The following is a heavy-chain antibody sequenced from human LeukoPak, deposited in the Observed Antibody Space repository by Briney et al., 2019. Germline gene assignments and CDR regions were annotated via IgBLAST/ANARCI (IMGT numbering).Heavy chain of an antibody. CDR2: SQTTKPNSCTT. CDR1: GFAITDHH. V-gene: IGHV3-72*01. J-gene: IGHJ4*02. CDR3: ARVVTTSSGWYHFDN. Sequence: GGSLRLSCAASGFAITDHHMGWVRQAPGKGMEWVGRSQTTKPNSCTTEYAASVKGRFTISRDDSKNSLYLQLNSLKTEDTAVYYCARVVTTSSGWYHFDNWGQGTLVTVSS. D-gene: IGHD6-13*01.